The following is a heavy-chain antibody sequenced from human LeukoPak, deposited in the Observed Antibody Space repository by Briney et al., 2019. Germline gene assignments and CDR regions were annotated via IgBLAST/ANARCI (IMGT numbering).Heavy chain of an antibody. Sequence: SETLSLTCTVSGGSISSYYWSWIRQPAGKGLEWIGRIYTSGSTNYNPSLNSRVTMSVDTSKNQFSLKLSSVTAADTAVYYCARDPGNDYVWGSYRYTPWYFDLWGRGTLVTVSS. J-gene: IGHJ2*01. D-gene: IGHD3-16*02. CDR1: GGSISSYY. V-gene: IGHV4-4*07. CDR2: IYTSGST. CDR3: ARDPGNDYVWGSYRYTPWYFDL.